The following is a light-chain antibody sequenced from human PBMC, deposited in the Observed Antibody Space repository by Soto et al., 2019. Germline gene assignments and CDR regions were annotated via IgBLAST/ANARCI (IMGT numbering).Light chain of an antibody. CDR2: EVT. J-gene: IGLJ1*01. V-gene: IGLV2-14*01. CDR1: SSDIGSYNY. CDR3: GSYRRSSPHG. Sequence: QSALPHPASVSGYPGQSITSSCTVTSSDIGSYNYVSWQQQHPGQAPKLLIYEVTYRASGVPDRFSASKSGNPASLTISGLQAGEEADYYCGSYRRSSPHGFGTGTKLTVL.